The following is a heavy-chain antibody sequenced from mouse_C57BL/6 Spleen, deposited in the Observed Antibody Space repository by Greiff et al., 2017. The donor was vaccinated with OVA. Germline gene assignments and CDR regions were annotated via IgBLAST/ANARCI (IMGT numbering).Heavy chain of an antibody. CDR1: GYSFTDYK. CDR2: INPNYGTT. CDR3: ARRGNIYYGNEDWYFDV. D-gene: IGHD2-1*01. J-gene: IGHJ1*03. Sequence: VQLQQSGPELVKPGASVKISCKASGYSFTDYKMNWVKQSNGKSLEWIGVINPNYGTTSYNQKFKGKATLTVDQSSSTAYMQLNSLTSEDSAVYYCARRGNIYYGNEDWYFDVWGTGTTVTVSS. V-gene: IGHV1-39*01.